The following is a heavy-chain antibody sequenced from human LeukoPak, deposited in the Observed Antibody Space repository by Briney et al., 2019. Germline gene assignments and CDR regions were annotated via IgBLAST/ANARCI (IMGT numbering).Heavy chain of an antibody. J-gene: IGHJ4*02. Sequence: PGGSLRLSCAASGFTFSSYEMNWGRQGPGKGLEWVSYISISGSTIYYADSVKGPSTISSYNAQNSLNLQMNSLRAEDTAVYYCAREPNDYWGQGTLVTVSS. CDR3: AREPNDY. CDR2: ISISGSTI. CDR1: GFTFSSYE. V-gene: IGHV3-48*03.